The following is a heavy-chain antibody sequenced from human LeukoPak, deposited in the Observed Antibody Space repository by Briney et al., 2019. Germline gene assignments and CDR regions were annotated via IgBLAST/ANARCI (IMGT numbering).Heavy chain of an antibody. CDR1: SCSMSSYY. CDR2: IYYTGVT. D-gene: IGHD3-22*01. Sequence: SETLSLTCAVSSCSMSSYYWSWIRQPPGKGLEWIGYIYYTGVTNYRTSLKRRLTISLDTAMKQFSLSLRSVTAADTAMYYCARGDSGYPLDYWGQGTLVTVSS. CDR3: ARGDSGYPLDY. J-gene: IGHJ4*02. V-gene: IGHV4-59*01.